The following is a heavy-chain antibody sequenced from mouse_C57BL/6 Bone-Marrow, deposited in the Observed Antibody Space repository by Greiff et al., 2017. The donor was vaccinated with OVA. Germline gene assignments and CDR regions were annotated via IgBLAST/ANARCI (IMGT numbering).Heavy chain of an antibody. V-gene: IGHV1-18*01. CDR1: GYTFTDYN. D-gene: IGHD1-1*01. J-gene: IGHJ2*01. CDR3: AREGYYGREYYFDY. CDR2: INPNNGGT. Sequence: EVQLQQSGPELVKPGASVKIPCKASGYTFTDYNMDWVKQSHGKSLEWIGDINPNNGGTIYNQKFKGKATLTVDKSSSTAYMELRSLTSEDTAVYYCAREGYYGREYYFDYWGQGTTLTVSS.